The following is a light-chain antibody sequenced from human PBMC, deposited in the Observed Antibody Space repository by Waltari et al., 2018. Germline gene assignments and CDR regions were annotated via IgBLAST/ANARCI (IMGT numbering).Light chain of an antibody. CDR3: QQSYSKPWT. CDR2: GAS. CDR1: QSITNY. Sequence: DIQMTQSPSSLSASVGDRVTITCRASQSITNYLNWYQQKPGKAPNLLIYGASSLHTEVPSRFSGSGSGTDFALTISSLQPDDFATYYCQQSYSKPWTFGQGTKVDIK. V-gene: IGKV1-39*01. J-gene: IGKJ1*01.